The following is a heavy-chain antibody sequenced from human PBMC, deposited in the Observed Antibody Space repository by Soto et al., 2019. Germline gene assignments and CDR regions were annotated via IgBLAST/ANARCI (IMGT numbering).Heavy chain of an antibody. CDR1: GFTFSSYG. Sequence: PGGSLRLSCAASGFTFSSYGMHWVRQAPGKGLEWVAVISYDGSNKYYADSVKGRFTISRDNSKNTLYLQMNSLRAEDTAVYYCAKGLFSGPAGGNWFDPWGQGTLVTVSS. CDR2: ISYDGSNK. CDR3: AKGLFSGPAGGNWFDP. D-gene: IGHD5-12*01. V-gene: IGHV3-30*18. J-gene: IGHJ5*02.